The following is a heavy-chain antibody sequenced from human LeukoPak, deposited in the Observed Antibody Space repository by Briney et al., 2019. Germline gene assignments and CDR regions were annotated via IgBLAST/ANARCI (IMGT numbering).Heavy chain of an antibody. J-gene: IGHJ6*03. Sequence: GGSLRLSCAASGFSLSTYALSWVRQAPGGGLEWVAAISGSGDKTYHEDSVKGRFTISKDNSENRLSLQMNSLRAEDTDVYFCAKDTTAWWYHRAYMNVWGKGTTVTVSS. CDR3: AKDTTAWWYHRAYMNV. V-gene: IGHV3-23*01. CDR2: ISGSGDKT. CDR1: GFSLSTYA. D-gene: IGHD2-15*01.